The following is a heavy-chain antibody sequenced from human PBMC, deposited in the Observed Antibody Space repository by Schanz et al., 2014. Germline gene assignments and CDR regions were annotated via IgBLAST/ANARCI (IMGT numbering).Heavy chain of an antibody. D-gene: IGHD6-19*01. CDR3: AKCIGWYGRCAFDI. V-gene: IGHV3-66*01. CDR1: GFPLSNYR. J-gene: IGHJ3*02. Sequence: EVRLVESGGGLVKPGGSLRLSCVVSGFPLSNYRMNWVRQSPGKGLEWVSVLYTGGSTFYAESVRGRFFISRDSSKNTLYLQMNSLIAEDTAVYYCAKCIGWYGRCAFDIWGQGTMVTVSS. CDR2: LYTGGST.